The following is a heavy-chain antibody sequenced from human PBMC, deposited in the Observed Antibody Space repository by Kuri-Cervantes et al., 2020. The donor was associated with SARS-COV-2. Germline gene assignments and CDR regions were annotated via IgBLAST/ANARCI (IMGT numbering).Heavy chain of an antibody. Sequence: SVKVSCKASVGTFRSYAISWVRQAPGQGLEWMGGIIPIFATSNYAQKFQGRVTITADESTSTAYMELSSLRSEDTAVYDCARSRLTGYYYYGMDVWGQGTTVTVSS. CDR1: VGTFRSYA. CDR3: ARSRLTGYYYYGMDV. D-gene: IGHD2-8*01. V-gene: IGHV1-69*13. CDR2: IIPIFATS. J-gene: IGHJ6*02.